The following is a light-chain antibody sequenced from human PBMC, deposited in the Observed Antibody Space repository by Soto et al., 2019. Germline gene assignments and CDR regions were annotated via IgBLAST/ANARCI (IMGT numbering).Light chain of an antibody. CDR2: AAS. Sequence: DIQMTHSPSSVSASVGERVTITCRASQSISSYLNWYQQKPGKAPKLLIYAASSLQSGVPSRFSGSGSGTDFTLTISVLQPEDFATYFCQQSYSTPRALGPGTKVDIK. V-gene: IGKV1-39*01. J-gene: IGKJ3*01. CDR1: QSISSY. CDR3: QQSYSTPRA.